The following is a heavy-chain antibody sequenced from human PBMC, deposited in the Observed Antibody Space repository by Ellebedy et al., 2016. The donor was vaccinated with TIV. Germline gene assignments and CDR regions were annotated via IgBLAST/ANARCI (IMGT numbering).Heavy chain of an antibody. J-gene: IGHJ3*02. CDR1: GFTFSGYW. CDR3: ARDNGFCRGSSCYASFDI. Sequence: GGSLRLXXAASGFTFSGYWISWVRQAPGKGLEWVANIKEDGSEKYYVDSVKGRFTISRDNAKNSLYLQMNSLRAEDTAVYYCARDNGFCRGSSCYASFDIWGQGTMVTVSS. V-gene: IGHV3-7*01. D-gene: IGHD2-2*01. CDR2: IKEDGSEK.